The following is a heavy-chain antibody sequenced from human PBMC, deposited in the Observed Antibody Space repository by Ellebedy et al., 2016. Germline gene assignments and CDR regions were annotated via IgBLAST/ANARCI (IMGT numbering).Heavy chain of an antibody. J-gene: IGHJ4*02. V-gene: IGHV3-7*01. CDR1: GFTFSTYW. CDR2: IKADGSEK. CDR3: ARDDGKRSVDN. D-gene: IGHD1-1*01. Sequence: GESLKISCAASGFTFSTYWMSWVRQTPGKGLEWVANIKADGSEKYYVDSLEGRFTISRDNAKDSLYLQVNSLRAEDTAVYYCARDDGKRSVDNWGQGTLVTVSS.